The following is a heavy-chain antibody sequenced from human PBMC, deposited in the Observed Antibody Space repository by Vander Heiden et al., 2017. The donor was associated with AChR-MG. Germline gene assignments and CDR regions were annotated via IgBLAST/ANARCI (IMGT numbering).Heavy chain of an antibody. Sequence: QVQLVQSGAEVKKPGSSVQVSCKASGGTFSNYAISWVRQAPGQGLEWMGGIIPIFGTANYAQKFQGRVTITADKSTSTAYMELSSLRSEDTAVYYCSGVVVPAAMIHAFDIWGQGTMVTVSS. CDR3: SGVVVPAAMIHAFDI. V-gene: IGHV1-69*06. CDR1: GGTFSNYA. D-gene: IGHD2-2*01. J-gene: IGHJ3*02. CDR2: IIPIFGTA.